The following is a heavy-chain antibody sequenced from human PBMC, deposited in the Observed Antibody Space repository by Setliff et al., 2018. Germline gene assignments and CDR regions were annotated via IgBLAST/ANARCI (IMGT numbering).Heavy chain of an antibody. D-gene: IGHD2-8*01. CDR3: LRLVRYCTKIACQATSGDEV. J-gene: IGHJ4*02. Sequence: ASVKVSCKASGYSFSESIVSWVRQAPGQGLEWVGWISAYNGKTYSAQKFQDRVTLTTHTSTNMGYLELGDLRSDDTAVYYCLRLVRYCTKIACQATSGDEVWGLGTLVTVSS. V-gene: IGHV1-18*01. CDR1: GYSFSESI. CDR2: ISAYNGKT.